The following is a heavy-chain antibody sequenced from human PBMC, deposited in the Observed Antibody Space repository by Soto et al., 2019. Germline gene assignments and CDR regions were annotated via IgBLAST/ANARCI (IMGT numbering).Heavy chain of an antibody. V-gene: IGHV3-30-3*01. Sequence: QVQLVESGGGVVQPGRSLRLSCAASGFTFSSYAMHWVRQAPGKGLEWVAVISYDGSNKYYADSVKGRFTISRDNSKNTLYLQMNSLRAEDTAVYYCASLGNTYYYGSGSFRNWFDPWGQGTLVNVSS. J-gene: IGHJ5*02. D-gene: IGHD3-10*01. CDR2: ISYDGSNK. CDR3: ASLGNTYYYGSGSFRNWFDP. CDR1: GFTFSSYA.